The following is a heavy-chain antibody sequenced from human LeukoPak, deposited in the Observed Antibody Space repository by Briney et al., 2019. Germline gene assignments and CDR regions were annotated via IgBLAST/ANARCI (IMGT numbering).Heavy chain of an antibody. V-gene: IGHV3-53*01. CDR3: ARDRSFETNYCGMDV. Sequence: PGGSLRLSCAASGFTVSSNYMSWVRQAPGKGLEWVSVIYSGGSTYYADSVKGRFTISRDNSKNTLYLQMNSLRAEDTAVYYCARDRSFETNYCGMDVWGQGTTVTVSS. J-gene: IGHJ6*02. CDR1: GFTVSSNY. CDR2: IYSGGST. D-gene: IGHD3-16*01.